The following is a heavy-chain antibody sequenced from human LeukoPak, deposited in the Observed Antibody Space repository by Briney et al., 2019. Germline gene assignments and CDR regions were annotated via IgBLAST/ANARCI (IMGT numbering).Heavy chain of an antibody. CDR3: ARWDYDSSGYALYYFDY. J-gene: IGHJ4*02. Sequence: ASVKVSCKASGYTFTSYAMNWGRQAPGQGLEWMGWINTYTGNPTYAQGFTGRFVFSLDTSVSTAYLQISSLKAEDTAVYYCARWDYDSSGYALYYFDYWGQGTLVTVSS. CDR2: INTYTGNP. D-gene: IGHD3-22*01. V-gene: IGHV7-4-1*02. CDR1: GYTFTSYA.